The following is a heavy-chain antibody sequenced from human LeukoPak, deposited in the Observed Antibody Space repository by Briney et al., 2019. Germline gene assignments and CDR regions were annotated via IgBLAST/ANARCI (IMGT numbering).Heavy chain of an antibody. CDR3: ARDRFATVVTPAFRYFDL. J-gene: IGHJ2*01. V-gene: IGHV4-61*08. CDR1: GGSISSGGYY. D-gene: IGHD4-23*01. Sequence: SETLSLTCTVSGGSISSGGYYWSWIRQPPGKGLEWIGYIYYSGSTNYNPSLKSRVTISVDTSKNQFSLKLSSVTAADTAVYYCARDRFATVVTPAFRYFDLWGRGTLVTVSS. CDR2: IYYSGST.